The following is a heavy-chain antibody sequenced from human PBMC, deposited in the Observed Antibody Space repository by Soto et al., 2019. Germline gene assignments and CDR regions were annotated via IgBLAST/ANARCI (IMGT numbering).Heavy chain of an antibody. J-gene: IGHJ4*02. CDR3: ARDRGYSCFDY. CDR1: GFTFSSSW. D-gene: IGHD5-18*01. Sequence: PGGSLRLSCAASGFTFSSSWMNWVRQAPGKGLEWVAGIKEDGSEKYYVDFVKGRFTISRDNAENSLYLQMNGLRAEDTAVYYCARDRGYSCFDYWGLGTLVT. V-gene: IGHV3-7*01. CDR2: IKEDGSEK.